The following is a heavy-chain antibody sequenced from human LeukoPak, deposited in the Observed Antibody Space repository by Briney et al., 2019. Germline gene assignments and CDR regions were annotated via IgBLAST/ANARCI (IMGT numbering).Heavy chain of an antibody. D-gene: IGHD3-22*01. CDR3: ARTGVYYYDSSGPPSAFDI. J-gene: IGHJ3*02. V-gene: IGHV1-18*01. CDR1: GYTFTSYG. CDR2: ISAYNGNT. Sequence: ASVKVSCKASGYTFTSYGISWVRQAPGQGLEWMGWISAYNGNTNYAQKLQGRVTMTTDTSTSTAYMELRSLRSNDTAVYYCARTGVYYYDSSGPPSAFDIWGQGTMVTVSS.